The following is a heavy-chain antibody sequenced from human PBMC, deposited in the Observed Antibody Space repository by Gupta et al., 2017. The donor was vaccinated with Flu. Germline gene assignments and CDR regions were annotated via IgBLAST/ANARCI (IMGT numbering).Heavy chain of an antibody. CDR1: GGSFSGYY. Sequence: GGSFSGYYWSWIRQPPGKGLEWIGEINHSGSTNYNPSLKSRVTISVDTSKNQFSLKLSSVTAADTAVYYCAEGEPAYYFDYWGQGTLVTVSS. J-gene: IGHJ4*02. CDR2: INHSGST. D-gene: IGHD2-21*01. CDR3: AEGEPAYYFDY. V-gene: IGHV4-34*01.